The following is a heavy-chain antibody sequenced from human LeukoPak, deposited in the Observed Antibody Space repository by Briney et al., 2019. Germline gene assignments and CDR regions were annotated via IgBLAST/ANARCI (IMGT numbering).Heavy chain of an antibody. V-gene: IGHV4-39*07. CDR2: INHSGST. CDR1: GGSISSGSYY. J-gene: IGHJ6*03. Sequence: PSQTLSLTCTVSGGSISSGSYYWSWIRQPPGKGLEWIGEINHSGSTNYNPSLKSRVTISVDTSKNQFSLKLSSVTAADTAVYYCARVVGYCSSTSCYFDYYYYMDVWGKGTTVTVSS. D-gene: IGHD2-2*01. CDR3: ARVVGYCSSTSCYFDYYYYMDV.